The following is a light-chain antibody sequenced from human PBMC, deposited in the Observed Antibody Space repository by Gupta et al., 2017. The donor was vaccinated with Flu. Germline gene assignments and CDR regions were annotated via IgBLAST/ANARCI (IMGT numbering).Light chain of an antibody. CDR2: DNS. Sequence: QSVLTPPPSLSGAPGQRSTISRTRPSSDMGAGYDVHWYQQLSGASPKLLIHDNSNRPSGVPDRFSGSKSGTSASLAITGLQAEDEAEYYCQSYDSRLSGSVFGGGTKLTVL. CDR1: SSDMGAGYD. V-gene: IGLV1-40*01. CDR3: QSYDSRLSGSV. J-gene: IGLJ2*01.